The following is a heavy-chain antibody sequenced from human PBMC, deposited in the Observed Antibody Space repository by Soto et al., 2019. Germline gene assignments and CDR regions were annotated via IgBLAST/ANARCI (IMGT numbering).Heavy chain of an antibody. CDR3: AKDSDSYGYGKASFDY. CDR2: ISWDGGST. D-gene: IGHD5-18*01. J-gene: IGHJ4*02. Sequence: GGSLRLSCAASGFTFDDYTMHWVRQAPGKGLEWVSLISWDGGSTYYADSVKGRFTISRDNSKNSLYLQMNSLRTEDTALYYCAKDSDSYGYGKASFDYWGQGTLVTVSS. CDR1: GFTFDDYT. V-gene: IGHV3-43*01.